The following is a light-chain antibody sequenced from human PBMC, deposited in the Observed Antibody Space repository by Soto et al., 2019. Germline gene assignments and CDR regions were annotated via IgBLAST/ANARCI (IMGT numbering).Light chain of an antibody. J-gene: IGKJ3*01. CDR2: GAS. CDR1: QSVSSNN. V-gene: IGKV3-20*01. Sequence: VMTQSPATLSVSPGERATLSCRASQSVSSNNLAWYQQRPGQAPRVVIYGASTRATGIPERFSGSGSGTDFTLTISRLEPEDFAVYYCQQYGRSPFTFGPGTKVDIK. CDR3: QQYGRSPFT.